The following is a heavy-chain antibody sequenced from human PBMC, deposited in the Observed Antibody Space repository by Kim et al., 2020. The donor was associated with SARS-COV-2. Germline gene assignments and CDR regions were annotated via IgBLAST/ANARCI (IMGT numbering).Heavy chain of an antibody. CDR2: ST. J-gene: IGHJ4*02. CDR3: ASEHSSSSVY. V-gene: IGHV4-30-2*04. D-gene: IGHD6-13*01. Sequence: STYYNPSLNSRVTISVDTSKNQFSLKLSSVTAADTAVYYCASEHSSSSVYWGQGTLVTVSS.